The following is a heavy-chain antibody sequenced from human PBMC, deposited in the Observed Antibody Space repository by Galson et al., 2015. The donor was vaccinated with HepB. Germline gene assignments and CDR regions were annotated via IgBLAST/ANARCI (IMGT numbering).Heavy chain of an antibody. CDR3: ASPTGLQLVLFDY. Sequence: SVKVSCKASGYAFTKYPLSWVRQAPGQGLEWMGWINTNTGVPTYAQASRGRFVFSLDTSVNTAFLQINSLKTEDTAVYYCASPTGLQLVLFDYWGQGTLVSVS. D-gene: IGHD2-21*02. CDR1: GYAFTKYP. CDR2: INTNTGVP. V-gene: IGHV7-4-1*02. J-gene: IGHJ4*02.